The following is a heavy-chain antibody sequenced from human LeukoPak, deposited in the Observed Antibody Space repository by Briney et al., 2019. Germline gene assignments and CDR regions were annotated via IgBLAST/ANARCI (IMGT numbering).Heavy chain of an antibody. V-gene: IGHV1-69*13. CDR3: ARLYLGYCSSTSCYPGGYYGMDV. J-gene: IGHJ6*04. CDR1: GSTFSSYA. D-gene: IGHD2-2*01. Sequence: ASVKVSCKASGSTFSSYAISWVRQAPGQGLEWMGGIIPIFGTANYAQKFQGRVTITADESTSTAYMELSSLRSEDTAVYYCARLYLGYCSSTSCYPGGYYGMDVWGKGTTVTVSS. CDR2: IIPIFGTA.